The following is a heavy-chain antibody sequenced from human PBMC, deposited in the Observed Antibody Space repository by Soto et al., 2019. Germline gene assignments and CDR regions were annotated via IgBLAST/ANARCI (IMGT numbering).Heavy chain of an antibody. Sequence: QVQLQESGPGLVKPSKTLSLTCTVSGGSISRGGYYWSWIRQHPGKGLEWIGYIYYSGSTYYNPSLKSRVNISADTSKNQFSLKLSSVTAADTAVDYWARVIPRGSGGVFLYGPQYYFDYWGQGTLVTVSS. CDR1: GGSISRGGYY. CDR2: IYYSGST. J-gene: IGHJ4*02. V-gene: IGHV4-31*03. CDR3: ARVIPRGSGGVFLYGPQYYFDY. D-gene: IGHD3-16*01.